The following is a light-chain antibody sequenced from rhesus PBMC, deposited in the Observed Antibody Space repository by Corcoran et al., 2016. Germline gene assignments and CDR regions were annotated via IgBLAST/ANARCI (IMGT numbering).Light chain of an antibody. CDR2: VIS. V-gene: IGKV3-24*01. CDR3: LQHSDWPLT. J-gene: IGKJ4*01. Sequence: ILMTQPPATLSLSPGERATLSCRASESVSSLAWYQQKPGQAPRLLIYVISIRATGVPDRFSGSGSGTDFTLAISSLKPEDVAVYYCLQHSDWPLTFGGGTKVELK. CDR1: ESVSS.